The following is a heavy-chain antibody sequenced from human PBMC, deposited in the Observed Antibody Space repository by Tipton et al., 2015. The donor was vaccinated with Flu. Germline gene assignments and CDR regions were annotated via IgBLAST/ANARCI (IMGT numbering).Heavy chain of an antibody. CDR1: GGSISSYY. CDR2: IYTSGST. J-gene: IGHJ4*02. V-gene: IGHV4-4*07. D-gene: IGHD4-17*01. CDR3: ARDGGGSGDYGDYLFDY. Sequence: LRLSCTVSGGSISSYYWSWIRQPAGKGLEWIGRIYTSGSTNYNPSLKSRVTMSVDTSKNQFSLKLSSVTAADTAVYYCARDGGGSGDYGDYLFDYWGQGTLVTVSS.